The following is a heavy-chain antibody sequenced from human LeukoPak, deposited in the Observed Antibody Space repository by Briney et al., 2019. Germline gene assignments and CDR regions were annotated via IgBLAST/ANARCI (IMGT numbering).Heavy chain of an antibody. V-gene: IGHV4-4*07. Sequence: PSETLSLTCTVSGCSISIYYWSWIRHPAGKGLEGIGRIYTSGSTNYNPSLKRRVTISVDTSKNHVFLTLSSVTAADTAVYYCARAGITMVRERYYYYYMDVWGKGTTVTISS. D-gene: IGHD3-10*01. CDR3: ARAGITMVRERYYYYYMDV. CDR2: IYTSGST. CDR1: GCSISIYY. J-gene: IGHJ6*03.